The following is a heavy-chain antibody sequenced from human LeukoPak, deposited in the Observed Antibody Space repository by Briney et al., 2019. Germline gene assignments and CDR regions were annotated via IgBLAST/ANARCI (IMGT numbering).Heavy chain of an antibody. D-gene: IGHD7-27*01. CDR3: ARDREELGVDYYYMDV. Sequence: SQTLSLTCAISGDSVSSNSAAWNWIRQSPSRGLEWLGRTYYRSKWYNDYAVSVKSRITINLDTSKNQFSLQLNSVTPEDTAVYYCARDREELGVDYYYMDVWGKGTTVTVSS. CDR1: GDSVSSNSAA. V-gene: IGHV6-1*01. J-gene: IGHJ6*03. CDR2: TYYRSKWYN.